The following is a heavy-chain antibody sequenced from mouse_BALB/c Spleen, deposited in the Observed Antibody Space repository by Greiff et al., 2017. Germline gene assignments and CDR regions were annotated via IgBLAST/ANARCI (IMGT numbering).Heavy chain of an antibody. Sequence: VQLQESGAELARPGASVKMSCKASGYTFTSYTMHWVKQRPGQGLEWIGYINPSSGYTNYNQKFKDKATLTADKSSSTAYMQLSSLTSEDSAVYYCARWEVPYYAMDYWGQGTSVTVSS. V-gene: IGHV1-4*01. J-gene: IGHJ4*01. D-gene: IGHD2-14*01. CDR2: INPSSGYT. CDR3: ARWEVPYYAMDY. CDR1: GYTFTSYT.